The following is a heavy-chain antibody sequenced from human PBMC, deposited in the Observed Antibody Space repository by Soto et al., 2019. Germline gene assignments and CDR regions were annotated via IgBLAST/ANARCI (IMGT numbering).Heavy chain of an antibody. CDR1: GFTFSTYW. J-gene: IGHJ4*02. CDR3: SRSLNS. Sequence: GGSLRLSCAASGFTFSTYWMDWVRQAPGKGLEWVANINQDGSEKNYVDSVKGRFTIYRDNAKNSLYLQMSSLTAEDSALYYCSRSLNSWGQGTLVTVSS. V-gene: IGHV3-7*01. CDR2: INQDGSEK.